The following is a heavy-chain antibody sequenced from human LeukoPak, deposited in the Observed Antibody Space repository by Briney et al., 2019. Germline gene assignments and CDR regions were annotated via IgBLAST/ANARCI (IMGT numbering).Heavy chain of an antibody. V-gene: IGHV3-21*01. CDR3: ARDPSTGAFDI. CDR2: ISSSSSYI. Sequence: PGGSLRLSCAASGFTFSSYSMNWVRQAPGKGLEWVSSISSSSSYIYYADSVKGRFTISRDNAKNSLYLQMNSLRAGDTAVYYCARDPSTGAFDIWGQGTMVTVSS. J-gene: IGHJ3*02. CDR1: GFTFSSYS. D-gene: IGHD3-9*01.